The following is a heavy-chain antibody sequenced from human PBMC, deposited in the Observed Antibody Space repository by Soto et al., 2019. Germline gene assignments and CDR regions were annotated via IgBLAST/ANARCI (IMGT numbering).Heavy chain of an antibody. CDR1: SFTFIDFY. CDR2: INAKNGGT. Sequence: QVELVQSGTEVKKPGASVKVSCEASSFTFIDFYIHWLRQAPGQGLERMGWINAKNGGTRYAEKFQDRVTLTRDRSVRTAYLELQRLRSDDTAIYYCARSHCTDGICYTEVIPSWGQGTLVTVS. D-gene: IGHD3-16*02. CDR3: ARSHCTDGICYTEVIPS. V-gene: IGHV1-2*02. J-gene: IGHJ4*02.